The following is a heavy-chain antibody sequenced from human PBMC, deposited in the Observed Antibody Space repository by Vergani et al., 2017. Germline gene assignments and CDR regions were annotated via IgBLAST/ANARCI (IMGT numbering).Heavy chain of an antibody. Sequence: QVQLVESGGGLVKPGGSLRLSCAASGFSFSDHYMTWIRQAPGKGLEWVSYISNSGNTIEYADSVKGRFSISRDNAKSSLFLQMESLSAEDTAVYYCARDHRDYNNYPGTFDIWGQGSMVTVSS. CDR1: GFSFSDHY. D-gene: IGHD5-24*01. CDR3: ARDHRDYNNYPGTFDI. CDR2: ISNSGNTI. V-gene: IGHV3-11*01. J-gene: IGHJ3*02.